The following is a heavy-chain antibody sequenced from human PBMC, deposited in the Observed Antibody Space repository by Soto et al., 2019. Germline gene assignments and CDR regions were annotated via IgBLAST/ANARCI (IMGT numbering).Heavy chain of an antibody. J-gene: IGHJ4*02. D-gene: IGHD1-1*01. CDR1: GFTFSSYA. CDR3: ARRRGYSFDY. Sequence: EVQLLESGGGLVQPGGSLRLSCAASGFTFSSYAMSWVRQAPGKALEWVSTISDSGDSTYYADSVKGRFTISGDNSKNPLSPEMNNLRAEDTAVYYCARRRGYSFDYWGQGTLVTVSS. CDR2: ISDSGDST. V-gene: IGHV3-23*01.